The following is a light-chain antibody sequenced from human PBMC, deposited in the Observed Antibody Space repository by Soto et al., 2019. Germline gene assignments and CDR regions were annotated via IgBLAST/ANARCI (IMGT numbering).Light chain of an antibody. CDR3: QQYSRLWS. V-gene: IGKV1-5*03. Sequence: DIQMTQYPATLSASVGDRVTITCRASQSVRSWLAWYQQKPGKAPKLLIYGASSLESGVPPRFSGDGSETEFTLTISSMKRDDFGTYYCQQYSRLWSFGQGTKVDI. CDR2: GAS. J-gene: IGKJ1*01. CDR1: QSVRSW.